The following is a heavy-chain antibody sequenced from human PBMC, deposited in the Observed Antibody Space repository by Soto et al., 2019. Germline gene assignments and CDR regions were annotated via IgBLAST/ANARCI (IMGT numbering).Heavy chain of an antibody. CDR2: IYYDGST. Sequence: PSETLSLTCSVSCGSITSSANYWAWFRQPPGRGLEWIGSIYYDGSTYYNPSLKYRATISADTSKHQFSLKVSSVTAADTAVYYCASPQTFKKSGESVYGVDDCGHGTAVTVSS. CDR3: ASPQTFKKSGESVYGVDD. J-gene: IGHJ6*02. V-gene: IGHV4-39*01. CDR1: CGSITSSANY.